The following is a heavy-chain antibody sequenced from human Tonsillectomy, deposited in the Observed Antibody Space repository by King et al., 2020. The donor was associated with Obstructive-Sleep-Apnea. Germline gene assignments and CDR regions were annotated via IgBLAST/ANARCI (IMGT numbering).Heavy chain of an antibody. CDR1: GFSLSNARLG. CDR2: IFSNDEK. D-gene: IGHD3-22*01. J-gene: IGHJ4*02. CDR3: ARILNTYYYDSSGYYLDY. Sequence: TLQESGPVLVKPTETLTLTCTVSGFSLSNARLGVSWIRQPPGKALEWLAHIFSNDEKSYSTSLKSRLTISKDTSKSQVVLTMTNMDPVDTATYYCARILNTYYYDSSGYYLDYWGQGTLVTVSS. V-gene: IGHV2-26*01.